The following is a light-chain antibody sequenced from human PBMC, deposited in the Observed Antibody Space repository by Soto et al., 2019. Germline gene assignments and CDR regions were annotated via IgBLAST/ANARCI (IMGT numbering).Light chain of an antibody. CDR3: QQYGSSRFT. CDR2: GAS. Sequence: EIVLTQSPGTLSLSPGERATLSCRASQSISSSYLAWYQQKPGQAPRLLVYGASSRATGIPDRFSGSGSGTDCTLTISRLEPEDFAVYYFQQYGSSRFTFGPGTKVDIK. V-gene: IGKV3-20*01. CDR1: QSISSSY. J-gene: IGKJ3*01.